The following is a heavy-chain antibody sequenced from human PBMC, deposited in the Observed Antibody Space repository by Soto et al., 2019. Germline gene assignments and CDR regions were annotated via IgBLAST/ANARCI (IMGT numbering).Heavy chain of an antibody. CDR1: GDSISSVDYF. J-gene: IGHJ5*01. CDR3: ARGRYCLTGRCFPNWFDS. CDR2: IYKSATT. D-gene: IGHD2-15*01. Sequence: SETLSLTCSVSGDSISSVDYFWAWIRQPPGQALEYIGYIYKSATTYYNPSFESRVAISLDTSKSQFSLNVTSVTAADTAVYFCARGRYCLTGRCFPNWFDSRGQGTLVTVSS. V-gene: IGHV4-30-4*01.